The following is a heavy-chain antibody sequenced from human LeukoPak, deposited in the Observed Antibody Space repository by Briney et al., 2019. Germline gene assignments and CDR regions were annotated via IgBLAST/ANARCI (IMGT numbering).Heavy chain of an antibody. Sequence: GRSLRLSCAASGFTFSSYGMHWVRQAPGKGLEWVAVISYDGSNKYYADSVKGRFTISRDNSKNTLYLQMNSLRAEDTAVYYCAFGSSGYYLFDYWGQGTLVTVSS. CDR2: ISYDGSNK. CDR1: GFTFSSYG. V-gene: IGHV3-30*03. J-gene: IGHJ4*02. D-gene: IGHD3-22*01. CDR3: AFGSSGYYLFDY.